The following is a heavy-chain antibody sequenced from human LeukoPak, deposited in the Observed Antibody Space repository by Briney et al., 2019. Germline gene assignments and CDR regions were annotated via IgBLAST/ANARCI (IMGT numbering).Heavy chain of an antibody. CDR2: IIGSGSEI. CDR1: GFTFNSYS. D-gene: IGHD1-26*01. J-gene: IGHJ3*01. Sequence: PGGSLRLSCGVSGFTFNSYSMNWVRQAPGKGLEWVASIIGSGSEIFYADSLKGRFTNSRDNSENSLYLQMNSLRVEDTAVYYCAKVQSDIVGAMFFAFDVWGQGTMVSVSS. V-gene: IGHV3-21*06. CDR3: AKVQSDIVGAMFFAFDV.